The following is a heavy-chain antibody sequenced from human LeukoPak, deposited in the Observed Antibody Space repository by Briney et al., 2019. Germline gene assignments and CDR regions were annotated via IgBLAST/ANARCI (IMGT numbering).Heavy chain of an antibody. J-gene: IGHJ4*02. D-gene: IGHD3-10*01. V-gene: IGHV3-21*04. CDR1: GFTFSSFT. Sequence: KPGGSLRLSCAASGFTFSSFTMNWVRQAPGKGLEWVAAISSSSRDIFYADSVKGRFTISRDTSKNTLSLQMNSLRVEDTAVYYCAREKGRGVISPYYDYWGQGTLVTVSS. CDR2: ISSSSRDI. CDR3: AREKGRGVISPYYDY.